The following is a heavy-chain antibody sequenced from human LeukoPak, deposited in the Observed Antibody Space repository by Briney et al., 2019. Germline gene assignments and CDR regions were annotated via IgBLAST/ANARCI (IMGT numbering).Heavy chain of an antibody. J-gene: IGHJ4*02. CDR2: VKSKTDGGTS. CDR1: QFIFNTAW. V-gene: IGHV3-15*01. Sequence: GGSLRLSCTAPQFIFNTAWLTWVRQAPGNGLEWVGRVKSKTDGGTSLYAAPVQGRFTISRDESKNTMYLQMNSLKTEDTAMYYCNTDSGAYWGQGTLVTVSS. D-gene: IGHD3-10*01. CDR3: NTDSGAY.